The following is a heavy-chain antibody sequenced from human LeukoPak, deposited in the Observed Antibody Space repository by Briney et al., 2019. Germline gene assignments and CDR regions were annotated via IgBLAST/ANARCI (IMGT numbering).Heavy chain of an antibody. V-gene: IGHV4-59*01. CDR2: IHYSGST. Sequence: PSETLSLTCTVSGGSISSYYWSWIRQPPGKGLEWIGYIHYSGSTNYNPSLESRVTISVDTSKNQFSLKLSSVTAADTAVYYCARDPRSATLGLWGQGTLITVSS. CDR3: ARDPRSATLGL. J-gene: IGHJ4*02. CDR1: GGSISSYY. D-gene: IGHD3/OR15-3a*01.